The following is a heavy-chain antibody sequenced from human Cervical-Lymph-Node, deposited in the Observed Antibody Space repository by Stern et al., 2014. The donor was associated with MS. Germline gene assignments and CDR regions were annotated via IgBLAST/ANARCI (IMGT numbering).Heavy chain of an antibody. D-gene: IGHD1-26*01. J-gene: IGHJ1*01. Sequence: EVQLVESGGGLVQPGGSLTLSCAASGFTFGDSWMSWVRQAPGKGLEGVANIKQDGSEKNYEDSVKGRFTISRDNAKNSLSLVMNSLRAEDTAVYYCARDPNSRSHRATRIGQWGQGTLVTVSS. CDR3: ARDPNSRSHRATRIGQ. V-gene: IGHV3-7*01. CDR1: GFTFGDSW. CDR2: IKQDGSEK.